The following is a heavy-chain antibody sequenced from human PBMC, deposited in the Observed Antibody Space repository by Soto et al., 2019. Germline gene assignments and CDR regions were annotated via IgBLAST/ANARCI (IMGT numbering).Heavy chain of an antibody. V-gene: IGHV4-39*01. Sequence: PSDTLSLTFTVSGGSTTSSSYYWAWIRQPPGKGLEWIGGIYYSGRSYYNPSLKSRVTMSVDTSKNQFSLTLNSVTAADAAVYYCARQRTTVVTQAYFDHWGQGTLVTVSS. CDR2: IYYSGRS. CDR3: ARQRTTVVTQAYFDH. D-gene: IGHD4-17*01. CDR1: GGSTTSSSYY. J-gene: IGHJ4*02.